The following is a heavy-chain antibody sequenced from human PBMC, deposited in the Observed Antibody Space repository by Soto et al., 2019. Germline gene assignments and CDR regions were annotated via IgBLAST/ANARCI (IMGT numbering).Heavy chain of an antibody. D-gene: IGHD6-19*01. CDR1: GGSISSYY. CDR3: ARVWSSGWYSYFDY. V-gene: IGHV4-59*01. J-gene: IGHJ4*02. CDR2: IYYSGST. Sequence: SETLSLTCTVSGGSISSYYWSWIRQPPGKGLEWIGYIYYSGSTNYNPSLKSRVTISVDTSKNQFSLKLSSVTAADTAVYYCARVWSSGWYSYFDYWGQGTLVTVSS.